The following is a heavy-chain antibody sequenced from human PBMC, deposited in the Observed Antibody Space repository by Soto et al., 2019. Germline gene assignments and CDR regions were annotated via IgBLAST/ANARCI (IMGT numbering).Heavy chain of an antibody. CDR3: ARGGTAMVYHFDY. CDR1: GFTFSSYG. Sequence: PGGSLRLSCAASGFTFSSYGMHWVRQAPGKGLEWVAVIWYDGSNKYYADSVKGRFTISRDNSKNTLYLQMNSLRAEDTAVYYCARGGTAMVYHFDYWGQGTLVTVSS. V-gene: IGHV3-33*01. CDR2: IWYDGSNK. D-gene: IGHD5-18*01. J-gene: IGHJ4*02.